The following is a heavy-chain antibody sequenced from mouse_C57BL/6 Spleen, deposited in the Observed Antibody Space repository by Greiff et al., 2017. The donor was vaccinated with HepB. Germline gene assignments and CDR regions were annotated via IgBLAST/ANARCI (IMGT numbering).Heavy chain of an antibody. Sequence: EVQVVESGGGLVQPGGSMKLSCVASGFTFSNYWMNWVRQSPEKGLEWVAQIRLKSDNYATHYAESVKGRFTISRDDSKSSVYLQMNNLRAEDTGIYYCTRYGSSPGYFDVWGTGTTVTVSS. J-gene: IGHJ1*03. CDR2: IRLKSDNYAT. V-gene: IGHV6-3*01. CDR1: GFTFSNYW. D-gene: IGHD1-1*01. CDR3: TRYGSSPGYFDV.